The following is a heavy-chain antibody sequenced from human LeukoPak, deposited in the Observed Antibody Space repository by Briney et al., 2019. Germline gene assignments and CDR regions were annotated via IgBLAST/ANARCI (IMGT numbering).Heavy chain of an antibody. D-gene: IGHD1-26*01. CDR2: ISYDGSNK. V-gene: IGHV3-30*18. Sequence: PGRSLRLSCAASGFTFSSYGMHWVRQAPGKGLEWVAVISYDGSNKYYADSVKGRFTISRDNILNSLYLQMNSLRAEDTAVYYCAKVSSYYELDYWGQGTLVTVSS. J-gene: IGHJ4*02. CDR3: AKVSSYYELDY. CDR1: GFTFSSYG.